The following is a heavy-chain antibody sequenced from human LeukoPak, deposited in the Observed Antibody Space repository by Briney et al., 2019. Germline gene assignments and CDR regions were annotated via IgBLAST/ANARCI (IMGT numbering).Heavy chain of an antibody. CDR2: IIPILGIA. Sequence: EASVKVSCKASGGTFSSYAISWVRQAPGQGLEWMGSIIPILGIANYAQKLQGRVTMTTDTSTSTAYMELRSLRSDDTAVYYCARDGIQIGYYSSSWYHSDYWGQGAQVTVSS. CDR3: ARDGIQIGYYSSSWYHSDY. V-gene: IGHV1-69*04. D-gene: IGHD6-13*01. CDR1: GGTFSSYA. J-gene: IGHJ4*02.